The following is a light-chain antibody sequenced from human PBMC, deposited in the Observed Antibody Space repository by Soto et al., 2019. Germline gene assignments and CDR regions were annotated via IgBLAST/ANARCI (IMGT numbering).Light chain of an antibody. V-gene: IGLV2-14*01. CDR3: SSYTSSSTPWV. CDR2: EVS. Sequence: QSALTQPASVSGSPGQSITISCTGTSSDVGGYNYVSWYQQHPSKAPKLMIYEVSNRPSGVSNRFSGSKSGNTAPLTISGLQAEDEADYYCSSYTSSSTPWVFGGGTKLTVL. CDR1: SSDVGGYNY. J-gene: IGLJ3*02.